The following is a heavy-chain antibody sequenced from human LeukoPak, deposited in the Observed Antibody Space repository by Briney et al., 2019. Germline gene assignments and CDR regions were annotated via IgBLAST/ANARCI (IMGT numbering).Heavy chain of an antibody. CDR1: GYTFTSYG. CDR3: ARGRYDILTGYLYYFDY. D-gene: IGHD3-9*01. CDR2: ISAYNGNT. Sequence: ASVKVSCKASGYTFTSYGISWVRQAPGQGLEWMGWISAYNGNTNYAQKLQGRVTMTTDTSTSTAYMELRSLRSDDTAVYYCARGRYDILTGYLYYFDYWGQGTLVTVSS. J-gene: IGHJ4*02. V-gene: IGHV1-18*01.